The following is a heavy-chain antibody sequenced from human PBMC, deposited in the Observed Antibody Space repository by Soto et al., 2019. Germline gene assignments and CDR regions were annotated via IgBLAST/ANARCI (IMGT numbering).Heavy chain of an antibody. CDR1: GYTFTGYY. CDR3: ARDPRSTYYGSGKFDY. CDR2: INPNSGGT. J-gene: IGHJ4*02. D-gene: IGHD3-10*01. Sequence: ASVKVSCKASGYTFTGYYMHWVRQAPGQGLEWMGWINPNSGGTNYAQKFQGRVTMTMDTSISTAYMELSRLRSDDTAVYYCARDPRSTYYGSGKFDYWGQGTRVTVSS. V-gene: IGHV1-2*02.